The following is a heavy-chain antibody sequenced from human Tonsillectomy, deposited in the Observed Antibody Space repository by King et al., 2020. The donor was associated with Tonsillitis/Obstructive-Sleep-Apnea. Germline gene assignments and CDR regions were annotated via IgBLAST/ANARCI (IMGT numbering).Heavy chain of an antibody. V-gene: IGHV3-9*01. D-gene: IGHD2-2*01. CDR2: ISWNSGSI. Sequence: VQLVESGEGLVQPGRSLRLSCAASGFTFDDYAMYWVRQAPGKGLEWVSGISWNSGSIVYADSVKGRFTISRDNAKKSLYMQMNSLRTEDTALYYCVKYLIISVSSTPVDAFDLEGQGIKFTGS. CDR3: VKYLIISVSSTPVDAFDL. J-gene: IGHJ3*01. CDR1: GFTFDDYA.